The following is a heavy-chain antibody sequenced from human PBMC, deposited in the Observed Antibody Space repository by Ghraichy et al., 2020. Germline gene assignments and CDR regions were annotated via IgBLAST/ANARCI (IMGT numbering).Heavy chain of an antibody. CDR2: IKSKTDGGTT. CDR1: GFTFSNAW. D-gene: IGHD3-3*01. CDR3: TTELITIFGKYYYYYGMDV. Sequence: GESLNISCAASGFTFSNAWMSWVRQAPGKGLEWVGRIKSKTDGGTTDYAAPVKGRFTISRDDSKNTLYLQMNSLKTEDTAVYYCTTELITIFGKYYYYYGMDVWGQGTTVTVSS. J-gene: IGHJ6*02. V-gene: IGHV3-15*01.